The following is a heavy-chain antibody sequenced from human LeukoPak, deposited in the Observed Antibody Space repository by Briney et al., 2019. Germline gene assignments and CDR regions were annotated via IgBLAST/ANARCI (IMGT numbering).Heavy chain of an antibody. D-gene: IGHD6-6*01. J-gene: IGHJ4*02. V-gene: IGHV1-24*01. CDR2: FDPEDGET. CDR3: AREPYTSSSDRHEKTFNY. CDR1: GYTLTELS. Sequence: ASVKVSCKVSGYTLTELSMHWVRQAPGKGLEWMGGFDPEDGETIYAQKFQGRVTMTEDTSTDTAYMELTSLTSDDTAVYYCAREPYTSSSDRHEKTFNYWGQGTLVTVSS.